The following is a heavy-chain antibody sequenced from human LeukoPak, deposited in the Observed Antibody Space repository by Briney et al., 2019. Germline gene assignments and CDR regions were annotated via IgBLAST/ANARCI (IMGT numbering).Heavy chain of an antibody. Sequence: SETLSLTCTVSGGSISSGSYYWSWIRQPAGKGLEWIGRIYTSGSTNYNPSLKSRVTISVDTSKNQFSLKLSSVTAADTAVYYCARDVVVPAFDAFDIWGQRTMVTVSS. J-gene: IGHJ3*02. CDR3: ARDVVVPAFDAFDI. V-gene: IGHV4-61*02. D-gene: IGHD2-2*01. CDR2: IYTSGST. CDR1: GGSISSGSYY.